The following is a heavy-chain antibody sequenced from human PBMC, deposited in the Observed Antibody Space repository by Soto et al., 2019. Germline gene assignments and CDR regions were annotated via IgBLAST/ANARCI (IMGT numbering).Heavy chain of an antibody. CDR3: ADSLTSGGFDS. D-gene: IGHD3-16*01. J-gene: IGHJ3*02. CDR1: GFTFANAY. Sequence: GGSLRVSCAASGFTFANAYMSWVRQAPRKGLEWVGRVTSKRAGGATDYTAPVKGRFKISGDESKHTLYLQLNILETEDTALYCCADSLTSGGFDSWRQGTMVTVPS. V-gene: IGHV3-15*01. CDR2: VTSKRAGGAT.